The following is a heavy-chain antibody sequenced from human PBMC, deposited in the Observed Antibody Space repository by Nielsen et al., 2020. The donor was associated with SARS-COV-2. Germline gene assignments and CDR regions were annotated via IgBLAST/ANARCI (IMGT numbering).Heavy chain of an antibody. CDR2: IKQDGSEK. CDR3: ARDRRYFDWLSPAYYYYGMDV. V-gene: IGHV3-7*03. Sequence: GGSLRLSCAASGFTFSSYWMSWVRQAPGMGLEWVANIKQDGSEKYYVDSVKGRFTISRDNAKNSLYLQMNSLRAEDTAVYYCARDRRYFDWLSPAYYYYGMDVWGQGTTVTVSS. CDR1: GFTFSSYW. J-gene: IGHJ6*02. D-gene: IGHD3-9*01.